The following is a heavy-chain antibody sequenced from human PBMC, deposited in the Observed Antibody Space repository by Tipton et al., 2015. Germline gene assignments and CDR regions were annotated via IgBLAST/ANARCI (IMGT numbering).Heavy chain of an antibody. J-gene: IGHJ5*02. CDR3: ARGFGWFDP. CDR2: ITRDGDTT. V-gene: IGHV3-23*01. CDR1: GFIFSSFA. D-gene: IGHD3-3*01. Sequence: SLRLSCTTSGFIFSSFAMSWVCQAPGKGLEWVAAITRDGDTTFYADSVKGRFTISRDTSRNTLHLQMRSLRAEDTAKYYCARGFGWFDPWGQGTLVTVSS.